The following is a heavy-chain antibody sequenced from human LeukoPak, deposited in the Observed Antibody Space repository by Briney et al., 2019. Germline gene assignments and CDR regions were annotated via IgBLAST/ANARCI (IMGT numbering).Heavy chain of an antibody. V-gene: IGHV1-69*04. CDR1: GGTFSSYA. CDR2: IIPILGIA. CDR3: ARDKGAYCSGGSCYSRSDAFDI. Sequence: SVKVSCKASGGTFSSYAISWVRQAPGQGLEWMGRIIPILGIANYAQKFQGRVTITADKSTSTAYMELSSLRSEDTAVYYCARDKGAYCSGGSCYSRSDAFDIWGQGTMVTVSS. D-gene: IGHD2-15*01. J-gene: IGHJ3*02.